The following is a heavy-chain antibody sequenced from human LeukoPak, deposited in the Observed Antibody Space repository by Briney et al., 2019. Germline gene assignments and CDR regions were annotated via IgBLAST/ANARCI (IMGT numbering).Heavy chain of an antibody. D-gene: IGHD2-15*01. CDR1: GFTFSSYA. J-gene: IGHJ4*02. Sequence: GGTLRLSCAASGFTFSSYAMSWVRQAPGKGLEWVSAISGSGGSTYYADSVKGRFTISRDNSKNTLYLQMNSLRAEDTAVYYCAKNIVVVVAAIRPSNRDYWGQGTPVTVSS. CDR3: AKNIVVVVAAIRPSNRDY. V-gene: IGHV3-23*01. CDR2: ISGSGGST.